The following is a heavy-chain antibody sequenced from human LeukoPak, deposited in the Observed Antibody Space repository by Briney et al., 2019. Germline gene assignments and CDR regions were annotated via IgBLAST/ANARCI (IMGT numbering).Heavy chain of an antibody. CDR1: GGTFSSYA. J-gene: IGHJ4*02. V-gene: IGHV1-8*02. Sequence: ASVKVSCKASGGTFSSYAISWVRQAPGQGLEWMGWMNPNSGDTAYAKKFQGRVTMTRDRSISTAYMEVSNLISEDTAVYYCARGFSDYDGTDYAILKYWGQGTLVTVSS. CDR2: MNPNSGDT. D-gene: IGHD3-22*01. CDR3: ARGFSDYDGTDYAILKY.